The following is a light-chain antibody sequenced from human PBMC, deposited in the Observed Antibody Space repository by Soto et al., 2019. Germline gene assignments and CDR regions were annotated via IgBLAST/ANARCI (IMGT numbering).Light chain of an antibody. Sequence: EIVMTQSPATLSVSPGERATLSCRASQSIITSLAWYQQKRGQAPRVLIYGASTRAATIPARFRGSGSGTEFTLTISGLEPADLGVYYCQQRHNWPITFGQGTRLEI. CDR3: QQRHNWPIT. CDR1: QSIITS. J-gene: IGKJ5*01. V-gene: IGKV3-15*01. CDR2: GAS.